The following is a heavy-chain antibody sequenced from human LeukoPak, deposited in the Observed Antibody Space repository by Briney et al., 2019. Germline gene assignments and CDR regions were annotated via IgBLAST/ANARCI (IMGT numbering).Heavy chain of an antibody. CDR3: TRYHHYYGSGSYDY. D-gene: IGHD3-10*01. J-gene: IGHJ4*02. CDR2: IRSKANSYAT. Sequence: GGSLRLSCAASGFTFSGSAMHLARQASGKGLEWVGRIRSKANSYATAYAASVKGRFTISRDDSKNTAYLQMNSLKTEDTAVYYCTRYHHYYGSGSYDYWGQGTLVTVSS. V-gene: IGHV3-73*01. CDR1: GFTFSGSA.